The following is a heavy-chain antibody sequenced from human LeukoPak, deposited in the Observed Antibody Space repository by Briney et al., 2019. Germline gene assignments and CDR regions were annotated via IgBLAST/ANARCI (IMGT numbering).Heavy chain of an antibody. V-gene: IGHV4-39*01. CDR2: IYYSGTT. D-gene: IGHD3-10*01. CDR1: GGSISSSGYY. CDR3: AGRLYKSPFNI. Sequence: SETLSLTCTVSGGSISSSGYYWGWIRQPPGKGLEWIGNIYYSGTTYYNPSLKSRVTMSVDTSKNQFSLKLSSVTAADSAVYYCAGRLYKSPFNIWGRGTMVTVSS. J-gene: IGHJ3*02.